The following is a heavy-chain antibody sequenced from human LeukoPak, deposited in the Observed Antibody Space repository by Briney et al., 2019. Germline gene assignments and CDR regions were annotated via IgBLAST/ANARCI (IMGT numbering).Heavy chain of an antibody. D-gene: IGHD3-10*01. CDR1: GGSISSSSYC. Sequence: PSETLSLTCTVSGGSISSSSYCWGWIRQPPGKGLEWIGNIYYSGSTYYNPSLKSRVTISVDTSKSQFSLKLSSVTAADTAVYYCASIIYTSGNFDYWGQGTLVTVSS. CDR3: ASIIYTSGNFDY. J-gene: IGHJ4*02. V-gene: IGHV4-39*07. CDR2: IYYSGST.